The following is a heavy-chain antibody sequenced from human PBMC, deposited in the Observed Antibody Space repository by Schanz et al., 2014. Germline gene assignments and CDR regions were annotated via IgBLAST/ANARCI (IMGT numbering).Heavy chain of an antibody. V-gene: IGHV1-69*04. D-gene: IGHD2-21*01. CDR3: ARDRLECGAECYSVEVFEI. J-gene: IGHJ4*02. CDR2: IIPSLGLA. Sequence: VQLEQSGAEVKKPGSSVTVSCKASGGTFSSFGINWVRQAPGQGLEWMGRIIPSLGLAKYEQKFQDKVTITADTSTTTAYMELSGLRSEDTAVYYCARDRLECGAECYSVEVFEIWGQGTLVTVSS. CDR1: GGTFSSFG.